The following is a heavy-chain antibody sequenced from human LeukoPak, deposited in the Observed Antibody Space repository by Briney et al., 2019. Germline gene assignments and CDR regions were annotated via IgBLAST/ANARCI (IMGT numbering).Heavy chain of an antibody. CDR3: ARDSGYYGDYRDTGDY. CDR1: GFTFSSYG. Sequence: PGGSLRLSCAASGFTFSSYGMHWVRQAPGKGLEWVSSISSSSSYIYYADSVKGRFTISRDNAKNSLYLQMNSLRAEDTAVYYCARDSGYYGDYRDTGDYWGQGTLVTVSS. V-gene: IGHV3-21*01. CDR2: ISSSSSYI. D-gene: IGHD4-17*01. J-gene: IGHJ4*02.